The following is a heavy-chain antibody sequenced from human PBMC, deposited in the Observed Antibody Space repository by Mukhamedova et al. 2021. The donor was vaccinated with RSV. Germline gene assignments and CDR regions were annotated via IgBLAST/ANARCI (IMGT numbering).Heavy chain of an antibody. Sequence: GFTFSSYAMHWVRQAPGKGLECVAVISYDGSNKYYADSVKGRFTISRDNSKNTLYLQMNSLRAEDTAVYYCASGRGYSYIDYWGQ. J-gene: IGHJ4*02. CDR2: ISYDGSNK. CDR3: ASGRGYSYIDY. V-gene: IGHV3-30*04. D-gene: IGHD5-18*01. CDR1: GFTFSSYA.